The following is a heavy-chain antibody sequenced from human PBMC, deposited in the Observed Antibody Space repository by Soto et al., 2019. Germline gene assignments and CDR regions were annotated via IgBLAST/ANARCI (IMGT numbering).Heavy chain of an antibody. CDR2: IIPIFGTA. CDR3: ARASPDYYDSSGYWMGYYYYYGMDV. Sequence: SVKVSCKASGGTFSSYAISWVRQAPGQGLEWMGGIIPIFGTANYAQKFQGRVTITADESMSTAYMELSSLRSEDTAVYYCARASPDYYDSSGYWMGYYYYYGMDVWGQGTTVTVSS. CDR1: GGTFSSYA. V-gene: IGHV1-69*13. J-gene: IGHJ6*02. D-gene: IGHD3-22*01.